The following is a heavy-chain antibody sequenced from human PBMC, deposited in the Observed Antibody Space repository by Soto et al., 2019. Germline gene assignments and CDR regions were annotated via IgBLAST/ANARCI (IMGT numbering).Heavy chain of an antibody. Sequence: GGSLRLSCAASGFILSSYEMNWVRQAPGKGLEWISYSSPSGTTKYYADSVKGRFTISRDNSKNTLYLQMSSLRAEDTAVYYCAKVFYYYDSSGYYYFDYWGQGTLVTVSS. CDR1: GFILSSYE. D-gene: IGHD3-22*01. V-gene: IGHV3-48*03. CDR2: SSPSGTTK. J-gene: IGHJ4*02. CDR3: AKVFYYYDSSGYYYFDY.